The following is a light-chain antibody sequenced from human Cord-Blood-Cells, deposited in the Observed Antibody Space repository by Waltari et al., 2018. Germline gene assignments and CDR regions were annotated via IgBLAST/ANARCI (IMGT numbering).Light chain of an antibody. V-gene: IGLV2-23*01. J-gene: IGLJ3*02. CDR1: SSDVGSYNL. Sequence: QSALTQPASVSGSPGQSITISCTGTSSDVGSYNLVSWYQQHPGKAPKLMIYEGSKRASEVSHRCSGSKSGNTAALTISGLQAEDEADYYCCSYAGSSTLVFGGGTKLTVL. CDR2: EGS. CDR3: CSYAGSSTLV.